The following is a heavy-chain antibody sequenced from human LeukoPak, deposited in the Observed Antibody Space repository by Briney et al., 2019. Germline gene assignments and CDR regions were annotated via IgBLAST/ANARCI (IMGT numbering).Heavy chain of an antibody. CDR1: GYTITSYD. J-gene: IGHJ4*02. V-gene: IGHV1-8*01. CDR2: MNPNSGNT. Sequence: ASVKVSCKASGYTITSYDINWVRQATGQGLEWMGWMNPNSGNTGYAQKFQGRVTMTRNTSISTAYMELSSLRSEDTAVYYCARVAYRYCSGGSCYSGLGYWGQGTLVTVSS. CDR3: ARVAYRYCSGGSCYSGLGY. D-gene: IGHD2-15*01.